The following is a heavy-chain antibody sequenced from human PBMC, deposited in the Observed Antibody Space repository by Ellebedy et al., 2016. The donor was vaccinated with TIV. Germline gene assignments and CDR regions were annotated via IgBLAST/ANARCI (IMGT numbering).Heavy chain of an antibody. J-gene: IGHJ4*02. CDR3: ARLTSGYYANFDY. D-gene: IGHD3-3*01. Sequence: SETLSLTXTVSEGFISSSSYYWSWIRQPPGKGLECIGYIYYNGNTNYNPSLKSRVTISVDTSKNQFSLMLSSVTAADTAVYYCARLTSGYYANFDYWGQGTLVTVSS. CDR2: IYYNGNT. CDR1: EGFISSSSYY. V-gene: IGHV4-61*01.